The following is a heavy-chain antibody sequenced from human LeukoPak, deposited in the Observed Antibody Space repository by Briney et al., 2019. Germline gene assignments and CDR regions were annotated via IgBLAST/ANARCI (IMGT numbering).Heavy chain of an antibody. Sequence: SQTLSLTCTVSGGSISSGSYYWGWLRQPAGKRLEWIGRIYTSGSTNYNPSLKSRVTISVDTSKNQFSLKLSSVTAADTAVYYCASLWNDGGFDYWGQGTLVTVSS. V-gene: IGHV4-61*02. D-gene: IGHD1-1*01. CDR2: IYTSGST. CDR1: GGSISSGSYY. CDR3: ASLWNDGGFDY. J-gene: IGHJ4*02.